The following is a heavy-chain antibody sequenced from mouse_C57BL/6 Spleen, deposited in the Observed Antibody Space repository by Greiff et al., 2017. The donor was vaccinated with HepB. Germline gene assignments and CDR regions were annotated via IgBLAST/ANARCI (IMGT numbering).Heavy chain of an antibody. J-gene: IGHJ2*01. CDR2: IYPGDGDT. CDR3: ASLITTVVEGDY. V-gene: IGHV1-80*01. D-gene: IGHD1-1*01. Sequence: QVQLKQSGAELVKPGASVKISCKASGYAFSSYWMNWVKQRPGKGLEWIGQIYPGDGDTNYNGKFKGKATLTADKSSSTAYMQLSSLTSEDSAVYFCASLITTVVEGDYWGQGTTLTVSS. CDR1: GYAFSSYW.